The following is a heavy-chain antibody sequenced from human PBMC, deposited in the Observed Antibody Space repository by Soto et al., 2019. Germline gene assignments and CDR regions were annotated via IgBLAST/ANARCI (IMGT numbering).Heavy chain of an antibody. J-gene: IGHJ5*02. CDR1: GYTFTGYY. D-gene: IGHD2-15*01. CDR2: INPNSGGT. Sequence: QVQLVQSGAEVKKPGASVKVSCKASGYTFTGYYMHWVRQAPGQGLEWMGWINPNSGGTTYAQKFLGRVTMRRDTSISTAYMELRRLRSDDTAVYYCAGGVAAATNWFDPWGQGTLVTVSS. CDR3: AGGVAAATNWFDP. V-gene: IGHV1-2*02.